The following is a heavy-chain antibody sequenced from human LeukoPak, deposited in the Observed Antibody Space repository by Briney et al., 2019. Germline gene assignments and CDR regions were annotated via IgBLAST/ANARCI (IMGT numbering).Heavy chain of an antibody. J-gene: IGHJ4*02. Sequence: PSETLSLTCTVSGGSISSYYWSWVRQPAGKGLEWIGRIYSSGSTNYNPSLKSRVTMSVDTSKNQFSLKLSSVTAADTAVYYCLSYYYDSSGYWSGTGYFDYWGQGTLVTVSS. CDR1: GGSISSYY. CDR2: IYSSGST. D-gene: IGHD3-22*01. CDR3: LSYYYDSSGYWSGTGYFDY. V-gene: IGHV4-4*07.